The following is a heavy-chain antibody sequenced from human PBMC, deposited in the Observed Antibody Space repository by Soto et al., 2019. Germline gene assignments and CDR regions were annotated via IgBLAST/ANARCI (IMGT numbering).Heavy chain of an antibody. J-gene: IGHJ4*02. CDR2: ISAHNGNT. CDR3: ARGRYGDY. CDR1: GYTFTSYG. D-gene: IGHD1-1*01. V-gene: IGHV1-18*01. Sequence: QVHLVQSGAEVKKPGASVKVSCKASGYTFTSYGITWVRQAPGQGLEWMGWISAHNGNTDYAQKRQGRVIVTRDTSPSTAFMELRRLRSDDTAGYYCARGRYGDYWGQGAPVTVSS.